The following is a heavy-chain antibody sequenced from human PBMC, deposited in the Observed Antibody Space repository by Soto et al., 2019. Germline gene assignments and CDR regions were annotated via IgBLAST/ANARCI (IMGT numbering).Heavy chain of an antibody. V-gene: IGHV4-34*01. D-gene: IGHD5-12*01. CDR3: ARGLDIVATASFGY. J-gene: IGHJ4*02. CDR2: INHSGST. Sequence: QVQLQQWGAGLLKPSETLSLTCAVYGGSFSGYYWSWIRQPPGKGLEWIGEINHSGSTNYNPSLKSRVTISVDTSKNQFSRKLSSVTAADTAVYYCARGLDIVATASFGYWGQGTLVTVSS. CDR1: GGSFSGYY.